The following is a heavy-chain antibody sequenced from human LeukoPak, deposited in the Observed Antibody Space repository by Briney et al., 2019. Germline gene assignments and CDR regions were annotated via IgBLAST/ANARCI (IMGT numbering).Heavy chain of an antibody. CDR1: GYTFTSYD. Sequence: ASVTVSCKASGYTFTSYDINWVRQATGQGLEWMGWMNPNSANTGYARKFQGRVTMTRNTSTSTAYMELSSLRSEDTAVYYCARRRSVDSRAFQHWGQGTLVTVSS. CDR3: ARRRSVDSRAFQH. D-gene: IGHD3-22*01. V-gene: IGHV1-8*01. J-gene: IGHJ1*01. CDR2: MNPNSANT.